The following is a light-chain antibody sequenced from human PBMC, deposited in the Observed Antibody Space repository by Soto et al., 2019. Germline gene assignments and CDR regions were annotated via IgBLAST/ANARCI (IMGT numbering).Light chain of an antibody. CDR3: GAWDGSLSAVV. CDR2: DND. V-gene: IGLV1-51*01. Sequence: QSVLTQPPSVSAAPGQKVTISCSGSSSNIGNNYVSWYQQLPGAAPKLLIYDNDERPSGIPDRFSGSKSGTSATLGITGLQTGDEADYYCGAWDGSLSAVVFGAGTKVTAL. CDR1: SSNIGNNY. J-gene: IGLJ1*01.